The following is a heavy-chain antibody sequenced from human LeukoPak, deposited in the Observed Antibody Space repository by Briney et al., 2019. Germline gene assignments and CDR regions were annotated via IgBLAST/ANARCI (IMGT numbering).Heavy chain of an antibody. CDR1: GGSISSGGYS. CDR2: IYHSGST. D-gene: IGHD4-17*01. Sequence: PSQTLSLTCAVSGGSISSGGYSWSWIRQPPGKGLEWIGYIYHSGSTYYNPSLKSRVTISVDRSKNQFSLKLSSVTAADTAVYYCARDLNYGDYSDWGQGTLVTVSS. J-gene: IGHJ4*02. CDR3: ARDLNYGDYSD. V-gene: IGHV4-30-2*01.